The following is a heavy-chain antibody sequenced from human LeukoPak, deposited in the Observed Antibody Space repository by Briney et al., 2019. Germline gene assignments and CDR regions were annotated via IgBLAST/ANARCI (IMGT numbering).Heavy chain of an antibody. CDR1: GYTFTGYY. J-gene: IGHJ1*01. V-gene: IGHV1-2*02. CDR3: ARGGRAAEYFQR. CDR2: LNPNTGGA. D-gene: IGHD1-26*01. Sequence: ASVKVSCKAAGYTFTGYYMHWVRQAPGQGLEWMGWLNPNTGGANYAQKFQGRVTMTRDTSIGTAYMELTRLTSDDTAVYYCARGGRAAEYFQRWGQGTLVTVSS.